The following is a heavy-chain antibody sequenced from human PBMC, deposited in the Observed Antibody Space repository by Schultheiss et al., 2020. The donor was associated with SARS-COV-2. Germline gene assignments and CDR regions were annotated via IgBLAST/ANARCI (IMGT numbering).Heavy chain of an antibody. J-gene: IGHJ2*01. CDR3: ARDQANWYFDL. CDR2: ISSSGSTI. Sequence: GGSLRLSCAASGFTFSDYYMSWIRQAPGKGLEWVSYISSSGSTIYYADSVKGRFTISRDNAKNSLYLQMNSLRAEDTALYYCARDQANWYFDLWGRGTLVTVSS. CDR1: GFTFSDYY. V-gene: IGHV3-11*01.